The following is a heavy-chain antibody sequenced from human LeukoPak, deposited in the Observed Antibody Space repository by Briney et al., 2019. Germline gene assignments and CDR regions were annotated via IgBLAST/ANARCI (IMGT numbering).Heavy chain of an antibody. Sequence: GGSLRLSCAASGFTFSSYAMHWVRQAPGKGLEYVSAISSNGGSTSYANSVKGRFTISRDNSKNTLYLQMGSLRAEDMAVYFCARDRRYCSGGSCYFDYFFDYWGQGTLVTVSS. CDR2: ISSNGGST. V-gene: IGHV3-64*01. CDR3: ARDRRYCSGGSCYFDYFFDY. J-gene: IGHJ4*02. D-gene: IGHD2-15*01. CDR1: GFTFSSYA.